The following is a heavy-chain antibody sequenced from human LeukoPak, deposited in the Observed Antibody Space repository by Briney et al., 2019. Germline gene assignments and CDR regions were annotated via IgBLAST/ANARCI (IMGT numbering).Heavy chain of an antibody. Sequence: NPSQTLSLTCTVSGGSISSGGYYWRWIRQHPGKGLEWIGYIYYSGSTYYNPSLKSRVTISVDTSKNQFSLKLSSVTAADTAVYYCARHYYEGGGYFDYWGQGTLVTVSS. CDR1: GGSISSGGYY. CDR2: IYYSGST. D-gene: IGHD3-22*01. J-gene: IGHJ4*02. V-gene: IGHV4-31*03. CDR3: ARHYYEGGGYFDY.